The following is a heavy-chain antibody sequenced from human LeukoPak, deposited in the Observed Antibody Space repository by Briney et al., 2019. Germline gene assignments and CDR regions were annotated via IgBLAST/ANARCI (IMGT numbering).Heavy chain of an antibody. CDR1: GGSISSGTNY. CDR2: IYYSGRT. Sequence: SETLSLTCTVSGGSISSGTNYWGWIRQPPGKGLEWIGNIYYSGRTYYNSSLKSRVTISLDTSKNQFSLKLSSVTAADTAVYYCARDGGWFGEFRSTLAYFDCWGQGTLVTVSS. CDR3: ARDGGWFGEFRSTLAYFDC. V-gene: IGHV4-39*07. J-gene: IGHJ4*02. D-gene: IGHD3-10*01.